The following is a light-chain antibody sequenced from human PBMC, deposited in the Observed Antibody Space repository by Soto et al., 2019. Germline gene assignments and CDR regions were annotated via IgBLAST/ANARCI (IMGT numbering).Light chain of an antibody. J-gene: IGLJ1*01. CDR2: ADN. CDR1: SSNIGSNS. CDR3: AAWDDSLNGFV. V-gene: IGLV1-44*01. Sequence: QSVLTQPPSASGTPGQRVSISCSGSSSNIGSNSVQWHQQLPGTAPNLLIYADNQRPSGVPDRFSGSKSGTSASLAITGLQSGDEAGYYCAAWDDSLNGFVFGTGTKVTVL.